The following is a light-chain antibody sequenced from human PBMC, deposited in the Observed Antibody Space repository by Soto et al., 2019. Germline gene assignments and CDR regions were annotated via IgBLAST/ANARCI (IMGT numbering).Light chain of an antibody. CDR2: GAS. J-gene: IGKJ1*01. CDR1: QRISSSY. Sequence: EIVLTQYPGTLSLSPGERATLPCRASQRISSSYLAWYQQKPGQPPRLLIFGASTRAAGIPDRFSGSGSGTDFTLTISRLEPEDFAVYYRQQYNNWPRTFGQGTKVDIK. CDR3: QQYNNWPRT. V-gene: IGKV3-20*01.